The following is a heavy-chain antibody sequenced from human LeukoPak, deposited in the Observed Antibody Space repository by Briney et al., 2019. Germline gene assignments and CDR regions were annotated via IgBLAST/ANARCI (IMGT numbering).Heavy chain of an antibody. CDR1: GYTFTGYY. V-gene: IGHV1-2*02. J-gene: IGHJ4*02. CDR2: INPNSGGT. CDR3: ARVWRAVAGCIDY. D-gene: IGHD6-19*01. Sequence: GESLKISCKGSGYTFTGYYMHWVRQAPGQGLEWMGWINPNSGGTNCAQKFQGRVTMTRDTSISTAYMEVGRLRSDDTAVYYCARVWRAVAGCIDYWGQGTLVTVSS.